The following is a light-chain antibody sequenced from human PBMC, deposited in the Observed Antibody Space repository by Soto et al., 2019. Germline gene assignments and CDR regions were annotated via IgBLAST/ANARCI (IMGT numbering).Light chain of an antibody. CDR1: SSDVGDYKY. CDR2: VNS. J-gene: IGLJ1*01. Sequence: QSALTQPASVSGSPGQSITISCTGTSSDVGDYKYVSWYQQHPDKAPKLIIFVNSNRPSGISNRFSASKSGNTASLTISGLQAVDEADYYCSSYTSSDTPYVFGTGTKVTVL. V-gene: IGLV2-14*01. CDR3: SSYTSSDTPYV.